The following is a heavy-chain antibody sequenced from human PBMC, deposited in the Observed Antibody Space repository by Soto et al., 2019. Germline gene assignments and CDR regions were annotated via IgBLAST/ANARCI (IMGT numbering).Heavy chain of an antibody. Sequence: GGSLRLSCAASGFTFSSYWMSWVRQAPGKGLEWVANIKQDGSEKYYVDSVKGRFTISRDNAKNSLYLQMNSLRAEDTAVYYCARESRLDTVANIYYYYGMDVWGQGTTVTVSS. CDR3: ARESRLDTVANIYYYYGMDV. CDR2: IKQDGSEK. CDR1: GFTFSSYW. V-gene: IGHV3-7*05. D-gene: IGHD5-18*01. J-gene: IGHJ6*02.